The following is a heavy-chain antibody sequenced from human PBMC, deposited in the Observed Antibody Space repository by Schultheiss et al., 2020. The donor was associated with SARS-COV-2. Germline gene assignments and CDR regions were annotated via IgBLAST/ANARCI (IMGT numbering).Heavy chain of an antibody. Sequence: GESLKISCAASGFTVSSNYMSWVRQAPGKGLEWVAVTSCDGSKTYYADSVKGRFTISRANSKNTLYLQMNCLRPEDTAVYYCARGQKSGWGRSATGPDYWGQGTLVTVSS. J-gene: IGHJ4*02. V-gene: IGHV3-30-3*01. CDR1: GFTVSSNY. CDR2: TSCDGSKT. D-gene: IGHD6-19*01. CDR3: ARGQKSGWGRSATGPDY.